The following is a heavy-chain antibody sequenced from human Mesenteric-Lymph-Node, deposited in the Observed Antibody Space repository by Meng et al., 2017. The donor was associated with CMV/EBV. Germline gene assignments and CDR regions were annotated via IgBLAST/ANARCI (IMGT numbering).Heavy chain of an antibody. Sequence: GESLKISCAASGFTFSSYAMSWVRQAPGKGLEWVSAISGSDGSTYYADSVKGRFSISRDNSKNTLFLQMNSLRAEDTAVYYCARGNCRSTSCYCDYWGQGTLVTVSS. J-gene: IGHJ4*02. CDR3: ARGNCRSTSCYCDY. CDR1: GFTFSSYA. V-gene: IGHV3-23*01. CDR2: ISGSDGST. D-gene: IGHD2-2*01.